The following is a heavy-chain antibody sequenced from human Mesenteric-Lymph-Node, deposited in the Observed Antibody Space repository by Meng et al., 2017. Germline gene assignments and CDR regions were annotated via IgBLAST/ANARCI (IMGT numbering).Heavy chain of an antibody. CDR2: INHSGST. Sequence: QVQLQQWGAGLLKPSETLSLTCAVYGGSFSGYYWSWIRQPPGKGLEWIGEINHSGSTNYNPSLKSRVTISVDTSKNHFSLKLNSVTAADTAVFYCARGEREPDYWGQGTLVTVSS. CDR3: ARGEREPDY. D-gene: IGHD1-14*01. CDR1: GGSFSGYY. J-gene: IGHJ4*02. V-gene: IGHV4-34*01.